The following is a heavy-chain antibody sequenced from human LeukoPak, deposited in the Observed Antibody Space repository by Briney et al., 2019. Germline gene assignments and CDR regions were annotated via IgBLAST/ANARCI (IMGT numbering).Heavy chain of an antibody. V-gene: IGHV6-1*01. CDR3: ARGRYSVFDF. CDR1: GDSFSTNSVA. CDR2: TYYRSKWNY. Sequence: SQTLSLTCAISGDSFSTNSVAWNWIRQSPSRGLEWLGRTYYRSKWNYDYAVSVKSRITINPDTSKNQFSLQLNSVTPDDTALYYCARGRYSVFDFWGQGTMVTVSS. J-gene: IGHJ3*01. D-gene: IGHD2-15*01.